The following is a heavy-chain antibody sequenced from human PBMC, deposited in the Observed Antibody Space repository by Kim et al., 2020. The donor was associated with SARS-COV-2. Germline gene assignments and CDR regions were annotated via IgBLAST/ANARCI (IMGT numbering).Heavy chain of an antibody. CDR2: IYYSGST. V-gene: IGHV4-39*01. J-gene: IGHJ4*02. CDR1: GGSISSSSYY. Sequence: SETLSLTCTVSGGSISSSSYYWGWIRQPPGKGLEWIGSIYYSGSTYYNPSLKSRVTISVDTSKNQFSLKLGSVTAADTAVYYCARLTNEWLAPFDYWGQG. D-gene: IGHD6-19*01. CDR3: ARLTNEWLAPFDY.